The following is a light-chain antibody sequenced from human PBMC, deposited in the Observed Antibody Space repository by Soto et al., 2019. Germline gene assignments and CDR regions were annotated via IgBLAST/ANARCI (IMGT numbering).Light chain of an antibody. CDR2: AAS. CDR3: QHRYSTRT. V-gene: IGKV1-39*01. Sequence: DIQMTQSPSSLSASIGDRVTISCRASQDIGAYVNWYQHKQGKAPRVLMYAASNLKSGVPPRFSGSGVGRDFTLTISELKPEDFATYYCQHRYSTRTFGQGTKVERK. CDR1: QDIGAY. J-gene: IGKJ1*01.